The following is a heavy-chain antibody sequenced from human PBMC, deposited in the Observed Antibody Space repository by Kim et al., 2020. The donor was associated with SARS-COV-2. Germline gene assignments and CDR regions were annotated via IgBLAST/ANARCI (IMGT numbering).Heavy chain of an antibody. Sequence: ASVKVSCKASGYTFTSYYTHWVRQAPGQGLEWMGIINPSGGSTSYAQKFQGRVTMTRDTSTSTVYMELSSLRSEDTAVYYCARDKGSDRIILGRDGMDVWGQGTTVTVSS. V-gene: IGHV1-46*01. J-gene: IGHJ6*02. CDR3: ARDKGSDRIILGRDGMDV. CDR2: INPSGGST. D-gene: IGHD3-10*01. CDR1: GYTFTSYY.